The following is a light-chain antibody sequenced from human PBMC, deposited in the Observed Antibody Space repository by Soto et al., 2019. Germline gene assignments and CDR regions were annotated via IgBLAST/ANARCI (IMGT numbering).Light chain of an antibody. Sequence: DIQITHSPSTLSGSVVDRVTITFRASYSISSWLAWYQQRPGRAPKLLIYDASTLETGVPSRFSGGGSGKEFTLTITSLQPDDFATYHCKQYHTYLNFGGGTKVDIK. J-gene: IGKJ4*01. CDR3: KQYHTYLN. CDR1: YSISSW. V-gene: IGKV1-5*01. CDR2: DAS.